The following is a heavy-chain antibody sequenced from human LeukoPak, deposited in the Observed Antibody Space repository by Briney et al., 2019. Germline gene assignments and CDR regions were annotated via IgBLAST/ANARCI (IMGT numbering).Heavy chain of an antibody. V-gene: IGHV3-23*01. CDR3: VKDLGRYRNNCFDY. CDR1: GFTFSSYA. D-gene: IGHD1-26*01. J-gene: IGHJ4*02. CDR2: ISGSGGGT. Sequence: GGSLRLSCAASGFTFSSYAMSWVRQAPEKGLEWVSTISGSGGGTYYADSVKGRSAISRDDSKNTLYLQMNSLRAEDTAVYYCVKDLGRYRNNCFDYWGQGTLVTVSS.